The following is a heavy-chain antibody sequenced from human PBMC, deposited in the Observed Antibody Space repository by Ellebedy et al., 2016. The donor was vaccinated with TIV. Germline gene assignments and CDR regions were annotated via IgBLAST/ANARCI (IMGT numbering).Heavy chain of an antibody. CDR1: GFTFSTYV. J-gene: IGHJ4*02. V-gene: IGHV3-23*01. CDR2: LSGRGDTT. D-gene: IGHD2-8*01. CDR3: AKGYCTNGVCYHDY. Sequence: GGSLRLXCAASGFTFSTYVMSWVRKAPGRGPEWNSDLSGRGDTTNYADSVKGRFTISRDNSKNMLYLQMNSLRAEDTAVYYCAKGYCTNGVCYHDYWGQGTLVTVSS.